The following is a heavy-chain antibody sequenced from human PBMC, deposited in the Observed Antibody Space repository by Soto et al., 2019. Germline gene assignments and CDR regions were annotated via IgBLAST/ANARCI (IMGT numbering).Heavy chain of an antibody. CDR1: SGSISSSNW. J-gene: IGHJ6*03. CDR2: IYHSGST. Sequence: SETLSLTCAVSSGSISSSNWWSWVRQPPGKGLEWIGEIYHSGSTNYNPSLKSRVTISVDKSKNQFSLKLSSVTAADTAVYYCARDLGDCTNGVCYFSGSRGYYYMDVWGKGTTVTVSS. V-gene: IGHV4-4*02. D-gene: IGHD2-8*01. CDR3: ARDLGDCTNGVCYFSGSRGYYYMDV.